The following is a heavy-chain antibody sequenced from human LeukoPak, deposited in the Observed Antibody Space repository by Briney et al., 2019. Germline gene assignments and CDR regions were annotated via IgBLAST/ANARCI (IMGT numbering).Heavy chain of an antibody. V-gene: IGHV5-51*01. J-gene: IGHJ3*02. CDR1: GYSFTSSW. CDR3: ARHLGIVGATRDAFDI. Sequence: GESLKISCKGSGYSFTSSWIGWVRQMPGKGLECMGVIYPGDSDTRYSPSFQGQVTISADKSISTAYLQWSSLKASDTAMYFCARHLGIVGATRDAFDIWGQGTMVTVSS. D-gene: IGHD1-26*01. CDR2: IYPGDSDT.